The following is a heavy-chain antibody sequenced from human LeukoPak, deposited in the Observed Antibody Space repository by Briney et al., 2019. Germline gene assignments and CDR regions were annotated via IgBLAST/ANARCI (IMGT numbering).Heavy chain of an antibody. CDR1: GFTFSSYW. D-gene: IGHD3-16*02. V-gene: IGHV3-7*01. J-gene: IGHJ5*02. CDR2: IKQDGSEK. Sequence: PGGSLRLSCAASGFTFSSYWMSWVRQAPGKGLEWVANIKQDGSEKYYVDSVKGRFTTSRDNAKNSLYLQMNSLRAEDTAVYYCARERETAGGYGYIWGSYRYRWFDPWGQGTLVTVSS. CDR3: ARERETAGGYGYIWGSYRYRWFDP.